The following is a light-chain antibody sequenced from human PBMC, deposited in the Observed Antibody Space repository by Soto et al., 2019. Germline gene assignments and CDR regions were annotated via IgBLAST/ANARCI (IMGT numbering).Light chain of an antibody. J-gene: IGKJ2*01. Sequence: DVVMTQSPLSLPVTLGQPASISCRSGQSLVYSDGNTYLSWFQQRPGQSPRRLIYQVSNRDSGVPDRFSGSGSGTDFTLKISRVEAEDVAIYYCMQGSHWPYTFGQGTKLDIK. CDR1: QSLVYSDGNTY. CDR2: QVS. V-gene: IGKV2-30*01. CDR3: MQGSHWPYT.